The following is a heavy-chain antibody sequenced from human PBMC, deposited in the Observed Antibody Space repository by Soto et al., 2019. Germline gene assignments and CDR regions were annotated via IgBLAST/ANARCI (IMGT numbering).Heavy chain of an antibody. D-gene: IGHD3-22*01. J-gene: IGHJ4*02. V-gene: IGHV5-10-1*01. Sequence: PGESLKISCKGSGYSFAGYWITWVRQTPGKGLEWMGRIDPSDSQTYYSPSFRGHVTISVTKSITTVFLQWSSLRASDTAMYYCARQIYDSDTGPNFQYYFDSWGQGTPVTVPS. CDR2: IDPSDSQT. CDR1: GYSFAGYW. CDR3: ARQIYDSDTGPNFQYYFDS.